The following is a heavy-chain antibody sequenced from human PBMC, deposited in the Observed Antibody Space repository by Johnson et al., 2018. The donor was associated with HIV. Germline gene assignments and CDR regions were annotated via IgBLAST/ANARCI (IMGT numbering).Heavy chain of an antibody. CDR3: ARPRRGMATNRDAFDI. Sequence: MQLVESGGGLVQPGGSLRVSCAASGFTFSSYWMSWVRQAPGKGLEWVANIKQAGSEKYYVDSVKGRFTISRDNAKNSLYLQMNSLRAEDTAVYYCARPRRGMATNRDAFDIWGQGTMVTVSS. J-gene: IGHJ3*02. CDR1: GFTFSSYW. V-gene: IGHV3-7*01. D-gene: IGHD5-24*01. CDR2: IKQAGSEK.